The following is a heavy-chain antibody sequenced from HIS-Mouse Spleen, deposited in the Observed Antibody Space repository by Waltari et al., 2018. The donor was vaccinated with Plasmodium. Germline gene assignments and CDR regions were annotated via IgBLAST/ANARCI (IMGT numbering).Heavy chain of an antibody. CDR3: ASSWYWYFDL. V-gene: IGHV3-7*01. J-gene: IGHJ2*01. Sequence: EVQLVESGGGLVQPGGSLSLSCAASGVPFSSYWMSWVRQAPWKGLEWVANIKQDGSEKYYVDSVKGRFTISRDNAKNSLYLQMNSLRAEDTAVYYCASSWYWYFDLWGRGTLVTVSS. D-gene: IGHD6-13*01. CDR2: IKQDGSEK. CDR1: GVPFSSYW.